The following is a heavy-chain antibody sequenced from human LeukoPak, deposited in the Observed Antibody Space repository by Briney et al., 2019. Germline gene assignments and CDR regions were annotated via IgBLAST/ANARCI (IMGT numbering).Heavy chain of an antibody. D-gene: IGHD3-22*01. V-gene: IGHV3-30*18. J-gene: IGHJ4*02. CDR1: GFTFSSYG. CDR2: ISYDGSNQ. Sequence: GGSLRLSCAASGFTFSSYGMHWVRQAPGRGLEWVAVISYDGSNQYYADSVKGRFTISRDNSKNTLYLQMNSLRAEDTAVYYCAKESANDSSGYYPDYFDYWGQGTLVTVSS. CDR3: AKESANDSSGYYPDYFDY.